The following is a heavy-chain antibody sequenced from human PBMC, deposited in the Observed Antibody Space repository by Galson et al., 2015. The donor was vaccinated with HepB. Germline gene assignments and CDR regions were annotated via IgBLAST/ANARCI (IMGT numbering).Heavy chain of an antibody. CDR2: ISVNNGNA. D-gene: IGHD3-3*01. J-gene: IGHJ6*03. CDR3: ARLAYNDFWGGYYSDYYYSYRKV. CDR1: GYIFTNYD. Sequence: SVKVSCKASGYIFTNYDLSWVRQAPGQGPEWIGWISVNNGNANYAQKLQGRVTMTTDTSTSTVYMELRSLRSDDTAVYYGARLAYNDFWGGYYSDYYYSYRKVWAEGPRSPSP. V-gene: IGHV1-18*01.